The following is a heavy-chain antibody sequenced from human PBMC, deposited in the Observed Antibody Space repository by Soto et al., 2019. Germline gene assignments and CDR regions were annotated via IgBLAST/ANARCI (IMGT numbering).Heavy chain of an antibody. CDR2: INHSGST. V-gene: IGHV4-34*01. CDR1: GGSFSGYY. CDR3: ARRRIAAAGWGGYYYYGMDV. J-gene: IGHJ6*02. Sequence: SETLSLTCAVYGGSFSGYYWSWIRQPPGKGLEWIGEINHSGSTNYNPSLKSRVTISVDTSKNQFFLKLSSVTAADTAVYYCARRRIAAAGWGGYYYYGMDVWGQGTTVTVSS. D-gene: IGHD6-13*01.